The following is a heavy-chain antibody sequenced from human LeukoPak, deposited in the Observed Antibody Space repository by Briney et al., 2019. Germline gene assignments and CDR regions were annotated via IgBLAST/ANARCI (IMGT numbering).Heavy chain of an antibody. V-gene: IGHV1-8*01. Sequence: GAAVKVSCKASGYTFTSYDINWVRQGTGQGLGWMGVMSPNSGNTGYAQKFQGRVTMTRNTAISTAYMALRSLRSEDTAVYYCARGSRKVSPRPANYYYYMDVWGKGTTVTVSS. J-gene: IGHJ6*03. CDR2: MSPNSGNT. D-gene: IGHD1-14*01. CDR3: ARGSRKVSPRPANYYYYMDV. CDR1: GYTFTSYD.